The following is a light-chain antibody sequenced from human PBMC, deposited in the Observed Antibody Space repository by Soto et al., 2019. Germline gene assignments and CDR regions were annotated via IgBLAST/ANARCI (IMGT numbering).Light chain of an antibody. CDR1: QSISSK. Sequence: EIVMTQSPATLSVSPGERATLSCRASQSISSKLAWYQQKPGQAPRLLIYEASNRAAGVPGRFSGSGSGTDFTLTITRLEPEDFAFYYCHQRQRWPRTFGQGTKV. CDR2: EAS. CDR3: HQRQRWPRT. V-gene: IGKV3-11*01. J-gene: IGKJ1*01.